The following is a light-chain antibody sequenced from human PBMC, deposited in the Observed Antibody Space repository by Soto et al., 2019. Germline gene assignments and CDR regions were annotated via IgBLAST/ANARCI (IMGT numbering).Light chain of an antibody. CDR2: EAS. J-gene: IGLJ2*01. CDR3: ASYAGSNNLV. Sequence: QSALTQPPSASGSPGQSVTISCTGTSNDVGGYNYVSWYRQHPGKAPKFMIFEASKRPSGVPDRFSGSKSGNTASLTVSGLQAEDEADYYCASYAGSNNLVFGGGTKLTVL. V-gene: IGLV2-8*01. CDR1: SNDVGGYNY.